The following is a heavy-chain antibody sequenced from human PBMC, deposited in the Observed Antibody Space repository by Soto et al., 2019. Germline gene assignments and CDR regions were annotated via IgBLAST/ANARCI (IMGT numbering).Heavy chain of an antibody. V-gene: IGHV3-64D*06. CDR3: VRAQDWVYFDY. CDR1: GFTFSSYV. Sequence: EVQLVESGGGLVQPGGSLRLSCSASGFTFSSYVMHWVRQAPGKGLEYVSAISSNGGSTYYADSVKGRFTISRDNSKNTLYLQMSSLRAEDTAVYYCVRAQDWVYFDYWGQGTLVTVSS. D-gene: IGHD3-9*01. J-gene: IGHJ4*02. CDR2: ISSNGGST.